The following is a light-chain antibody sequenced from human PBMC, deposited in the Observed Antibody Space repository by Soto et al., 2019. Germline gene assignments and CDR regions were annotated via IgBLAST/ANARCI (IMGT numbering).Light chain of an antibody. V-gene: IGKV3-11*01. J-gene: IGKJ4*01. CDR3: QQRSNWPPVT. Sequence: EIVLTQSPATLSLSPGERATLSCRASQSVSSYLAWYQQKPGQAPRLLIYDASNRATGIPARFSASGSGTDSTLTISSLAPEDFAIYYCQQRSNWPPVTFGGGTKVEIK. CDR2: DAS. CDR1: QSVSSY.